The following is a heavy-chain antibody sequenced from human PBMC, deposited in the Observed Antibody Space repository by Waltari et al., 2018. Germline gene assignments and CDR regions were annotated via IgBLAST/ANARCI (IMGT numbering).Heavy chain of an antibody. Sequence: EVQLLESGGGLVQPGGSLRLSCAASGFTFINHGMSWVRQAPGKGLGGGSGMGYGCDTPSAHSVKGRFHISRDNSKIRLYRQMDSLSAEDTAVYYGTKGAWGSVCDYWGQGTLVTVSS. CDR2: MGYGCDT. CDR1: GFTFINHG. J-gene: IGHJ4*02. D-gene: IGHD2-15*01. V-gene: IGHV3-23*01. CDR3: TKGAWGSVCDY.